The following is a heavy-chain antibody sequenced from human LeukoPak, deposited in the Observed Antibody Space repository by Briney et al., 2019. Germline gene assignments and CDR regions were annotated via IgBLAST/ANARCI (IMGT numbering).Heavy chain of an antibody. Sequence: PSETLSLTCTGSGGSISNYYWSGIRQPAGKGLEWIGRIYTSGSTNYNPSLKSRVTMSVDTSKNQFSLKLSSVTAADTAVYYCATDGYYADYVYYYYMDVWGKGTTVSISS. CDR2: IYTSGST. V-gene: IGHV4-4*07. J-gene: IGHJ6*03. CDR3: ATDGYYADYVYYYYMDV. D-gene: IGHD4-17*01. CDR1: GGSISNYY.